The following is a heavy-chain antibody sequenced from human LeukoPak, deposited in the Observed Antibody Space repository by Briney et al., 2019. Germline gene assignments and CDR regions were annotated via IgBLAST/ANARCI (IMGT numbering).Heavy chain of an antibody. CDR1: GGWFSGYY. D-gene: IGHD3-10*01. Sequence: PSETLSLTCAVYGGWFSGYYWSWIRQPPGKGLDGIGGINHGGNTNYKPSLKNRFSISVDTSKNQFSLNVTSVTAADTAVYYCARAADYLGSRSQLGYWGQGILVTVSS. J-gene: IGHJ4*02. CDR3: ARAADYLGSRSQLGY. CDR2: INHGGNT. V-gene: IGHV4-34*01.